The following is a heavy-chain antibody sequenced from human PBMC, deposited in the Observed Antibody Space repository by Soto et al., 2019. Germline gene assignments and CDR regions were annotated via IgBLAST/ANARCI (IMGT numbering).Heavy chain of an antibody. Sequence: GGSLRLSCAASGFTFSSYGMHWGRQAPGKGLEWVAVIWYDGSNKYYADSVKGRFTISRDNSKNTLYLQMNSLRAEDTAVYYCARDSSMVRGVITDYYNGMDVWGQGTAVTVAS. J-gene: IGHJ6*02. CDR3: ARDSSMVRGVITDYYNGMDV. V-gene: IGHV3-33*01. D-gene: IGHD3-10*01. CDR2: IWYDGSNK. CDR1: GFTFSSYG.